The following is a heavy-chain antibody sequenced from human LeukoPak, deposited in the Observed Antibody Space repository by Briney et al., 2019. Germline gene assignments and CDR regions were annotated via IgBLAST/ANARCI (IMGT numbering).Heavy chain of an antibody. J-gene: IGHJ5*01. D-gene: IGHD2-2*01. Sequence: PSETLSLTPTVSGGSMTSYYWSWIRQPPGKGLEWIAYIYYSGGTNYNPSLKSRVTISVNTSKNQFSLKLSSVTAADTAVYYCARRARSTFSTSWYDSWGQGTLVTVSS. CDR1: GGSMTSYY. V-gene: IGHV4-59*08. CDR2: IYYSGGT. CDR3: ARRARSTFSTSWYDS.